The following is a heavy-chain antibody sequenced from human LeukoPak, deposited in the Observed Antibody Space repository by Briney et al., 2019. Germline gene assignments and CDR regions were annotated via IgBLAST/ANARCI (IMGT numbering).Heavy chain of an antibody. Sequence: ASVRVSCKASGYTFISYGITWARQAPGQGLEWVGWISGYNGDTKYAQKIEGRVTMTTDASTSTAYLEVRSLRSDDTAMYYCARLTDSSGFARNDYWGQGTLVTVSS. J-gene: IGHJ4*02. CDR3: ARLTDSSGFARNDY. CDR1: GYTFISYG. D-gene: IGHD3-22*01. CDR2: ISGYNGDT. V-gene: IGHV1-18*01.